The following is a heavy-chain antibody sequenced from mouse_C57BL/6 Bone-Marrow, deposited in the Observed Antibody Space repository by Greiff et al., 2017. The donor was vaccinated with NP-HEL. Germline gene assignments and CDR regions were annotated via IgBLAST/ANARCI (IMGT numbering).Heavy chain of an antibody. CDR3: TIITTVVATDAMDY. D-gene: IGHD1-1*01. V-gene: IGHV5-9-1*02. Sequence: EVKLVESGEGLVKPGGSLKLSCAASGFTFSSYAMSWVRQTPEKRLEWVAYISSGGGYIYYADTVKGRFTISRDNARNTLYLQMSRLKSEDTAMYYCTIITTVVATDAMDYWGQGTSVTVSS. CDR2: ISSGGGYI. J-gene: IGHJ4*01. CDR1: GFTFSSYA.